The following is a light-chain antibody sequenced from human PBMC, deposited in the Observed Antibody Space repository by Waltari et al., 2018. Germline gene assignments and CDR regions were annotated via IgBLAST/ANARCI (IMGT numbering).Light chain of an antibody. V-gene: IGKV3-20*01. Sequence: EIVLTQSQGTLSVSPGERATPSCRASQSVSRTLARYQQKPGQAPKLLIYGESTRATGIPDRFTGSGSGTDFSLTISRLEPEDFAIYFCQHYVRLPATFGQGTKVEIK. J-gene: IGKJ1*01. CDR2: GES. CDR3: QHYVRLPAT. CDR1: QSVSRT.